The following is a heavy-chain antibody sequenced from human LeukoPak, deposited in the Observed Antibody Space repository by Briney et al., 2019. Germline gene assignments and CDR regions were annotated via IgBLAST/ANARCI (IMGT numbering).Heavy chain of an antibody. Sequence: PSETLSLTCTVSGGSISSYYWSWIRQPPGKGLEWIGYIYYSGTTNYNPSLKSRVTISVDTSKNQFSLKLSSVTAADTAVYYCAREDYCSGGSGYTGYFQHWGQGTLVTVSS. D-gene: IGHD2-15*01. CDR1: GGSISSYY. CDR3: AREDYCSGGSGYTGYFQH. V-gene: IGHV4-59*01. CDR2: IYYSGTT. J-gene: IGHJ1*01.